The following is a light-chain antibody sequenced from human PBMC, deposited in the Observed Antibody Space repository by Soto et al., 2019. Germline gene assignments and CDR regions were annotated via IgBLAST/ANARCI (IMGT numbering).Light chain of an antibody. Sequence: DIQMTQSPSTVSASVGDRVTITCRASQGITTWLAWYQQKPGKAPRLLIYAASELQSGIPSRFSGSGSGTDFTLTISSLQAEDFEIYCCQHTDNFPLTFGGGTKVEIK. CDR3: QHTDNFPLT. CDR2: AAS. V-gene: IGKV1-12*01. J-gene: IGKJ4*01. CDR1: QGITTW.